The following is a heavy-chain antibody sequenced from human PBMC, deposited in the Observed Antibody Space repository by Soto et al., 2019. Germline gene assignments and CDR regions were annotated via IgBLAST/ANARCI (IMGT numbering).Heavy chain of an antibody. CDR2: IYPGDSDT. V-gene: IGHV5-51*01. CDR3: ARQSSPDYNHYGMDV. CDR1: GYSFTNYW. J-gene: IGHJ6*02. Sequence: GECLKISCKGSGYSFTNYWIAWVRQMPGKGLEWMGIIYPGDSDTRYSPSFQGQVTISADKSISTAHLQWSSLKASDTAMYYCARQSSPDYNHYGMDVWGQGTTVTVSS. D-gene: IGHD6-13*01.